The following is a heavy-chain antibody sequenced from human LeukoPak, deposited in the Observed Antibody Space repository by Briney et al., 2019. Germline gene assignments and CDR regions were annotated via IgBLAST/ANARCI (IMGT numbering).Heavy chain of an antibody. J-gene: IGHJ5*02. CDR1: GFTFSSYW. V-gene: IGHV3-74*01. D-gene: IGHD5-24*01. CDR2: INSDGSTT. CDR3: ARVESVMASNP. Sequence: GGSLRLSCGASGFTFSSYWMPWVRQAPGKGLVWISRINSDGSTTSYADSVKGRFTISRDNAKNTLYLQMNSLRAEDTAVYYCARVESVMASNPWGQGTLVTVSS.